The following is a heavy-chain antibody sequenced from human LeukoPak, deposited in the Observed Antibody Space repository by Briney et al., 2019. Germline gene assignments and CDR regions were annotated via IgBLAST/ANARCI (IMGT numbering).Heavy chain of an antibody. CDR3: ARDEGSGYYLSFDY. V-gene: IGHV1-2*04. CDR2: INPNSGGT. J-gene: IGHJ4*02. D-gene: IGHD3-3*01. CDR1: GYTFTGYY. Sequence: ASVKVSCKASGYTFTGYYMHWVRQAPGQGLEWMGWINPNSGGTNYAQKFQGWVTMTRDTSISTAYMELSRLRFDDTAVYYCARDEGSGYYLSFDYWGQGTLVTVSS.